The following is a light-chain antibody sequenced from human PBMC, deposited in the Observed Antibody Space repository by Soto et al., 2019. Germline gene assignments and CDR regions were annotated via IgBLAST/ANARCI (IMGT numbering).Light chain of an antibody. V-gene: IGKV1-5*01. J-gene: IGKJ1*01. CDR3: QQYNIYPWT. CDR2: DAS. CDR1: QSISNR. Sequence: DIQMTQSPSTLSASVGDGVTITCRASQSISNRLAWYQQRPGKAPKYLIYDASTLDSGAPSRFSGSGSGTEFTLSISSLQPDDFATYYCQQYNIYPWTFGLGTKVEIK.